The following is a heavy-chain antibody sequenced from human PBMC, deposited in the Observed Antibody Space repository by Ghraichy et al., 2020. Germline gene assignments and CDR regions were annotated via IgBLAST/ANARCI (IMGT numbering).Heavy chain of an antibody. Sequence: GGSLRLSCAASGFTFSSYAMSWVRQAPGKGLEWVSAISGSGGSTYYADSVKGRFTISRDNSKNTLYLQMNSLRAEDTAVYYCAKDRFRGFGELLDPWYYWGQGTLVTVSS. J-gene: IGHJ4*02. V-gene: IGHV3-23*01. CDR2: ISGSGGST. CDR1: GFTFSSYA. D-gene: IGHD3-10*01. CDR3: AKDRFRGFGELLDPWYY.